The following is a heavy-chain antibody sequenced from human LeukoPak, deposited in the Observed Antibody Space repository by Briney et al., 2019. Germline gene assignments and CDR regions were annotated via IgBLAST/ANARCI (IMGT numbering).Heavy chain of an antibody. Sequence: GGSLRLSCAASGFTFDDYAMHWVRQAPGKGLEWVALVSYDGGSKYYADSVKGRITISRDNSKNTLHLQMNSLRTEDTAVYYCARVKGGIAAAGNYFDYWGQGTLVTVSS. CDR3: ARVKGGIAAAGNYFDY. CDR2: VSYDGGSK. CDR1: GFTFDDYA. J-gene: IGHJ4*02. V-gene: IGHV3-30-3*01. D-gene: IGHD6-13*01.